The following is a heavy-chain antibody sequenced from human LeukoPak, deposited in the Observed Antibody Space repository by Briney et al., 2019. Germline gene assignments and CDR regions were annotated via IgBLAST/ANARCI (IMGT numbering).Heavy chain of an antibody. D-gene: IGHD1-1*01. Sequence: GASVKVSCKASGYTFTRYNIHWARQAPGQGLEWMGIIDPRGGSTTYAQKFQGRVTMTRDTSTSTVFMELSSLNSEDTAMYNCVLFYAGRPNYWGQGTLVTVSS. V-gene: IGHV1-46*01. CDR1: GYTFTRYN. CDR2: IDPRGGST. CDR3: VLFYAGRPNY. J-gene: IGHJ4*02.